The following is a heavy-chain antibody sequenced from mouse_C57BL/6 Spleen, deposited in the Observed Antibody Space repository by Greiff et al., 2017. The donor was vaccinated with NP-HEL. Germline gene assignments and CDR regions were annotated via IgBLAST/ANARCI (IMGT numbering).Heavy chain of an antibody. V-gene: IGHV1-69*01. CDR1: GYTFTSYW. J-gene: IGHJ1*03. D-gene: IGHD1-1*01. Sequence: VQLQQSGAELVMPGASVKLSCKASGYTFTSYWMHWVKQRPGQGLEWIGEIDPSDSYTNYNQKFKGKSTLTVDKSSSTAYMQLSSLTSEDSAVYYCASSSIATVVATDWYFDVWGTVTTVTVSS. CDR3: ASSSIATVVATDWYFDV. CDR2: IDPSDSYT.